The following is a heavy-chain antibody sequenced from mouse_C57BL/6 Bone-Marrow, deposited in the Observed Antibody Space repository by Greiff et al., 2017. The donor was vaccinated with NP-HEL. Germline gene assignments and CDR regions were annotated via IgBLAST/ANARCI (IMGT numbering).Heavy chain of an antibody. Sequence: QVQMQQPGAELVKPGASVKLSCKASGYTFTSYWMHWVKQRPGQGLEWIGMIHPNSGSTNYNQKFKGKSTLTVDKSSSTAYMQLSSLTSEDSAVYYCASALRRGAWFAYWGQGTLVTVSA. CDR1: GYTFTSYW. D-gene: IGHD1-2*01. CDR3: ASALRRGAWFAY. J-gene: IGHJ3*01. CDR2: IHPNSGST. V-gene: IGHV1-64*01.